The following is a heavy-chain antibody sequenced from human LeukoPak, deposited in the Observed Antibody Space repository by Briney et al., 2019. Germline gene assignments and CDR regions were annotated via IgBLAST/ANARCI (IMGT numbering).Heavy chain of an antibody. CDR1: GFTFSSSW. CDR2: IKKDASQI. D-gene: IGHD4-17*01. Sequence: GGSLRLSCAASGFTFSSSWMSWVRQAPGKGLEWVANIKKDASQIYYVDSVRGRFTISRDNAKNSLYLQMNSLRAEDTAVYYCARGDHYGDYFDYWGQGTLVTVSS. J-gene: IGHJ4*02. V-gene: IGHV3-7*01. CDR3: ARGDHYGDYFDY.